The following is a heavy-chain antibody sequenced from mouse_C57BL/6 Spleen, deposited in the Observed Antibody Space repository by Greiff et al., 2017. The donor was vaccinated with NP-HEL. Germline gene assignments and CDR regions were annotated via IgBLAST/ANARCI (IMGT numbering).Heavy chain of an antibody. CDR1: GYAFSSSW. V-gene: IGHV1-82*01. D-gene: IGHD2-4*01. CDR2: IYPGDGDT. J-gene: IGHJ1*03. CDR3: ARTYDYDYFDV. Sequence: VQLQQSGPELVKPGASVKISCKASGYAFSSSWMNWVKQRPGKGLEWIGRIYPGDGDTTYNGKFKGKATLTADTSSSTAYMQLSSLTSEDSAVYFCARTYDYDYFDVWGTGTTVTVSS.